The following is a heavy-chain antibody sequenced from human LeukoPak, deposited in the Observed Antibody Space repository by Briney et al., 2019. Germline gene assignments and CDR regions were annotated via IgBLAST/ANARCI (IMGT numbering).Heavy chain of an antibody. Sequence: GASVKVSCKASGGTFSSYAISWVRQAPGQGLEWMGGIIPIFGTANYAQKFQGRVTITADESTSTAYMELSSLRSEDTAVYYCARGYGDSDYYYYYYMDVWGKGTTVTISS. CDR2: IIPIFGTA. D-gene: IGHD4-17*01. CDR1: GGTFSSYA. CDR3: ARGYGDSDYYYYYYMDV. V-gene: IGHV1-69*13. J-gene: IGHJ6*03.